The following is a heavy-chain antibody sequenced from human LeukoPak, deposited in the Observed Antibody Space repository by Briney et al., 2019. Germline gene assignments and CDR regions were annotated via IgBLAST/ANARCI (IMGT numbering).Heavy chain of an antibody. J-gene: IGHJ4*02. CDR1: GGTFSSYA. CDR3: ARGPASSGYYLGDYFDY. Sequence: ASVKVSCKASGGTFSSYAISWVRQASGQGLEWKGGIIPIFGTANYAQKFQGRVTITADESTSTAYMELSSLRSEDTAVYFCARGPASSGYYLGDYFDYWGQGTLVTVSS. CDR2: IIPIFGTA. V-gene: IGHV1-69*13. D-gene: IGHD3-22*01.